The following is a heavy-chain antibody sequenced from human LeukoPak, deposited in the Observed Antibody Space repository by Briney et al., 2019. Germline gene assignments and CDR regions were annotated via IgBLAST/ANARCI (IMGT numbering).Heavy chain of an antibody. V-gene: IGHV3-48*03. D-gene: IGHD1-26*01. CDR2: ISSSGSTI. J-gene: IGHJ4*02. Sequence: GGSLRLSCAASGFTFSSYEMNWVRQAPGKWLEWVSYISSSGSTIYYADSVKGRFTISRDNAKNSLYLQMDSLRAGDTAVYYCATGRSSHDYWGQGTLVTVSS. CDR1: GFTFSSYE. CDR3: ATGRSSHDY.